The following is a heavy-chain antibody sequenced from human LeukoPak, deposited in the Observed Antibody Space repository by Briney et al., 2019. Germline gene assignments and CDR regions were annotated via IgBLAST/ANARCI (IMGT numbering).Heavy chain of an antibody. V-gene: IGHV5-51*01. CDR2: IYPGDSDT. CDR3: ARPSRSDSLKEAYYFDY. J-gene: IGHJ4*02. D-gene: IGHD2-15*01. CDR1: GYFFNSYW. Sequence: GESLKISCEGSGYFFNSYWIAWVRQMPGKGLEWMGIIYPGDSDTRYSPSFQGQVTISADKSIRTAYLQWSSLKASDTAMYYCARPSRSDSLKEAYYFDYWGQGTLVTVSS.